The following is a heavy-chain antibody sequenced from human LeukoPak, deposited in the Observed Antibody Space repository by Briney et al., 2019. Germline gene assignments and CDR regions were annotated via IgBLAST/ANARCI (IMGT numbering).Heavy chain of an antibody. CDR1: EFTFSNAW. D-gene: IGHD3-3*01. CDR3: VIFGVVTPNWFDP. CDR2: IKSKTDGGTT. J-gene: IGHJ5*02. Sequence: GGSLRLSGAASEFTFSNAWMSWVGRAPGKGLGWFGRIKSKTDGGTTDYDTPVKGRFTISRDDSKNTLYLQMSSLKIEDTAVYYCVIFGVVTPNWFDPWGQGTLVTVSS. V-gene: IGHV3-15*01.